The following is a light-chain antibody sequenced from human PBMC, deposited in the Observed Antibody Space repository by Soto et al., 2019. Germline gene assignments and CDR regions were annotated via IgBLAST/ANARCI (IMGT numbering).Light chain of an antibody. J-gene: IGLJ1*01. CDR1: SSNIGSSN. CDR2: TNN. Sequence: QSVLTQPASVSGSPGQSITISCTGTSSNIGSSNVNWYQQLPGTAPKLLIYTNNQRPSGVPDRFSGSKSGTSASLAISGLQSEDEADYYCAAWDDSLNGRVFGTGTKVTV. V-gene: IGLV1-44*01. CDR3: AAWDDSLNGRV.